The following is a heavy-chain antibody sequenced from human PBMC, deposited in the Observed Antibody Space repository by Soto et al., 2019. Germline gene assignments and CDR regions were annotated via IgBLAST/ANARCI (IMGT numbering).Heavy chain of an antibody. J-gene: IGHJ1*01. D-gene: IGHD2-21*02. V-gene: IGHV3-23*01. CDR3: AKDRLQGDFWYFQH. CDR2: ISGSGGST. Sequence: EVQLLESGGGLVQPGGSLRLSCAASGFTFSSYAMSWVRQAPGKGLEWVSGISGSGGSTYHADSVKARFTISRDNSKNTLYLQVNSLRAEDTAVYYCAKDRLQGDFWYFQHWGQGTLVTVSS. CDR1: GFTFSSYA.